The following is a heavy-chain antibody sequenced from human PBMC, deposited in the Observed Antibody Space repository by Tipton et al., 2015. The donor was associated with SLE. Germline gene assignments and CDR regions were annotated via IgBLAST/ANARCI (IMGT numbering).Heavy chain of an antibody. CDR3: ARGPPRETADY. D-gene: IGHD5-18*01. CDR1: GGSISSHY. V-gene: IGHV4-59*11. CDR2: IYYSGST. J-gene: IGHJ4*02. Sequence: LRLSCTVSGGSISSHYWSWIRQPPGKGLEWIGYIYYSGSTNYNPSLKSRVTISVDTSKNQFSLKLSSVTAADTAVYYCARGPPRETADYWGQGTLVTVSS.